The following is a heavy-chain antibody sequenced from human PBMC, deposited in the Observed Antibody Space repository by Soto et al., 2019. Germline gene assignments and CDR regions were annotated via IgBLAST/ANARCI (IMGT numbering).Heavy chain of an antibody. Sequence: GGSLRLSCAASGFTFDDYAMHWVRQAPGKGLEWVSGISWNSGSIGYADSVKGRFTISRDNAKNSLCLQMNSLRAEDTALYYCAKGPLRGIAARPPGGNYYYYYMDVWGKGTTVTVSS. CDR1: GFTFDDYA. CDR3: AKGPLRGIAARPPGGNYYYYYMDV. D-gene: IGHD6-6*01. J-gene: IGHJ6*03. CDR2: ISWNSGSI. V-gene: IGHV3-9*01.